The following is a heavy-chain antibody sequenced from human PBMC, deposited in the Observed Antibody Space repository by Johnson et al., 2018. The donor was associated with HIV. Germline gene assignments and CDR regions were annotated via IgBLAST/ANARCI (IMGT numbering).Heavy chain of an antibody. J-gene: IGHJ3*02. D-gene: IGHD5-18*01. V-gene: IGHV3-9*01. CDR1: GFTFDDYA. CDR3: AKDLVDTAMDDAFDI. Sequence: LLVESGGGLVQPGRSLRLSCAASGFTFDDYAMHWVRQAPGKGLEWVSGISWNSGSIGYADSVKGRFTISRDNAKNSLYLQMNSLRAEDTAVYYCAKDLVDTAMDDAFDIWGQGTMVTVSS. CDR2: ISWNSGSI.